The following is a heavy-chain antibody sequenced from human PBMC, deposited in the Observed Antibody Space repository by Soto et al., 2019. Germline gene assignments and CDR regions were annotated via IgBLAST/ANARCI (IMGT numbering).Heavy chain of an antibody. J-gene: IGHJ6*02. D-gene: IGHD2-2*01. V-gene: IGHV1-3*01. CDR1: GYAFTSYA. CDR2: INAGNGNT. Sequence: ASLKVSCKSSGYAFTSYAMQWVRQAPGQRLEWMGWINAGNGNTKYSQKFQGRVTITRDTSASTAYMELSSLRSEDTAVYYCARDLPAAGYYGMDVWGQGTKVTVSS. CDR3: ARDLPAAGYYGMDV.